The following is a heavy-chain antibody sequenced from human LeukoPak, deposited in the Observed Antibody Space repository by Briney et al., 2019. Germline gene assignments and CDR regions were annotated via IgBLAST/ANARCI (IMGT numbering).Heavy chain of an antibody. CDR1: GLTFSDYY. J-gene: IGHJ4*02. D-gene: IGHD3-9*01. Sequence: GGSLRLSCAASGLTFSDYYMSWFRQAPGKGLEWVTFIWYDASNKYYAESVKGRFTISRDNSRNTVFLQMNSLRAEDTAIYYCATDISTHYFGSWGQGTLVTVSS. CDR2: IWYDASNK. V-gene: IGHV3-33*08. CDR3: ATDISTHYFGS.